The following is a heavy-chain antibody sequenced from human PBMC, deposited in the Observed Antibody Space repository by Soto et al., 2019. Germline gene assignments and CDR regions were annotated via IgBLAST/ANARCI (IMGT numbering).Heavy chain of an antibody. Sequence: SLILSCAASGFTFDDYAMHWVRQAPGKGLEWVSGISWNSGSIGYADSVKGRFTISRDNAKNSLYLQMNSLRAEDTALYYCAKAGIAVDGTYEYWGEGTLVTVSS. J-gene: IGHJ4*02. V-gene: IGHV3-9*01. CDR3: AKAGIAVDGTYEY. CDR1: GFTFDDYA. D-gene: IGHD6-19*01. CDR2: ISWNSGSI.